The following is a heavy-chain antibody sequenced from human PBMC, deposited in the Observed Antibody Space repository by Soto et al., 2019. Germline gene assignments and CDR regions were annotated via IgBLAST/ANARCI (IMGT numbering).Heavy chain of an antibody. D-gene: IGHD2-2*01. Sequence: GGSLRLSCVGSGFSFRSNWMTWVRQAPGKGLEWVGNIRQDGSEKNYVDSVKGRFTISRDNAKNSLYLQMNSLRAEDTAVYYCAREIVVARGASYFDYWGPGTLVTVSS. CDR1: GFSFRSNW. CDR3: AREIVVARGASYFDY. V-gene: IGHV3-7*04. CDR2: IRQDGSEK. J-gene: IGHJ4*02.